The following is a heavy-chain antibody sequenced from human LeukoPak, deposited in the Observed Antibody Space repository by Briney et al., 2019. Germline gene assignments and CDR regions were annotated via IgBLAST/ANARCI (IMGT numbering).Heavy chain of an antibody. V-gene: IGHV3-23*01. CDR3: TKHSHDGSAPYYEVQFDS. CDR2: ISRTGVAT. CDR1: GFTFISFA. D-gene: IGHD3-22*01. J-gene: IGHJ4*02. Sequence: GGSLRLSCAASGFTFISFAMSWVRQAPGKGLEWVSTISRTGVATYYANSVKGRFTISRDNSKNTAYLQMNSLRAEDTAVYYCTKHSHDGSAPYYEVQFDSWGQGTLVTVSS.